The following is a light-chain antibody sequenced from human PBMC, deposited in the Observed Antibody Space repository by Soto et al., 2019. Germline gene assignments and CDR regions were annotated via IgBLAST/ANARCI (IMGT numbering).Light chain of an antibody. Sequence: QSALTQPASVSGSPGQSITISCSGTISDFAVYNYVSWYQQHPGKAPKLMLYGVSKRPSGVSNRFSGSKSGNKASLTISGLQAEDEAHYYCSSHTTISALQVFGTGTKVTV. J-gene: IGLJ1*01. V-gene: IGLV2-14*01. CDR3: SSHTTISALQV. CDR1: ISDFAVYNY. CDR2: GVS.